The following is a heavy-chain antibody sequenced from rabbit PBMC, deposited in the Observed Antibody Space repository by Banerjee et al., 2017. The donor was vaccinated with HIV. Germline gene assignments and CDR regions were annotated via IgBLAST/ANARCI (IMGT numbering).Heavy chain of an antibody. CDR1: GFSFSSSYY. Sequence: QSLEESGGGLVTPGASLTLTCTASGFSFSSSYYMCWVRQAPGKGLEWIACIHTTNGNTYYASWAKGRFTISKTSSTTVTLQMTSLTAADTATYFCTRTTTILVAGVPKPYYFDLWGPGTLVTVS. D-gene: IGHD4-1*01. CDR3: TRTTTILVAGVPKPYYFDL. V-gene: IGHV1S40*01. CDR2: IHTTNGNT. J-gene: IGHJ4*01.